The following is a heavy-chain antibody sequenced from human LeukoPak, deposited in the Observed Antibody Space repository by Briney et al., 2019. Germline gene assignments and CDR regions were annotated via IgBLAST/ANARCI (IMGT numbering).Heavy chain of an antibody. CDR3: AKWGTREMTTEGYFDY. D-gene: IGHD5-24*01. V-gene: IGHV3-23*01. CDR2: ISGCGGST. CDR1: GFPFSSYA. Sequence: PGGPLRLSCGASGFPFSSYAMSWVRQAPGKGLEGVSAISGCGGSTYYADSVKGRFNISRDKSNNTLYLQMNSLRAEDTAVPYCAKWGTREMTTEGYFDYWGQGTLVTVSS. J-gene: IGHJ4*02.